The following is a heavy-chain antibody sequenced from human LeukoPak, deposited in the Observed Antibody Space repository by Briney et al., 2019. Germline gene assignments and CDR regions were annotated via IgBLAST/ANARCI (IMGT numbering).Heavy chain of an antibody. Sequence: GGSLRLSCAASGITLSTYWMTWVRQAPGKGLEWVANIKQDGSEKYYVDSVKGRFTISRDNAKNSLYLQMNSLRAEDTAVYYCAKFRILRVVPAAIYSYFDYWGQGTLVTVSS. CDR3: AKFRILRVVPAAIYSYFDY. CDR2: IKQDGSEK. CDR1: GITLSTYW. V-gene: IGHV3-7*03. D-gene: IGHD2-2*01. J-gene: IGHJ4*02.